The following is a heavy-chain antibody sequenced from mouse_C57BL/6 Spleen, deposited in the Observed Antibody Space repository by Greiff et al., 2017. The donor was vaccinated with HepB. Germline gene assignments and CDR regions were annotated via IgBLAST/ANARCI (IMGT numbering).Heavy chain of an antibody. CDR1: GFTFTDYY. J-gene: IGHJ2*01. V-gene: IGHV7-3*01. CDR3: GRKSSMAYYLDY. CDR2: IRNKAIGYTT. D-gene: IGHD2-10*02. Sequence: EVKLMESGGGLVQPGGSLSLSCAASGFTFTDYYMSWVRQPPGKALEWLGFIRNKAIGYTTEYSSSVKGRFTISRDNSQSILYLQMIALRAEDSTTYYCGRKSSMAYYLDYWGQGTALTVSS.